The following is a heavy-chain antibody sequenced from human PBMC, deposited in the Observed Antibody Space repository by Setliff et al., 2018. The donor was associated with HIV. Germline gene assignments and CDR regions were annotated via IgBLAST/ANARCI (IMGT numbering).Heavy chain of an antibody. CDR1: GGSISNSRYY. CDR3: ARGGTSSNWFGP. V-gene: IGHV4-39*07. D-gene: IGHD2-2*01. CDR2: IYYSGST. Sequence: SETLSLTCTVSGGSISNSRYYWSWIRQPPGKGLEWIGSIYYSGSTYYNPSLKSRVTISVDTSKNQFSLKLTSVTAADTAVYYCARGGTSSNWFGPWGQGTLVTV. J-gene: IGHJ5*02.